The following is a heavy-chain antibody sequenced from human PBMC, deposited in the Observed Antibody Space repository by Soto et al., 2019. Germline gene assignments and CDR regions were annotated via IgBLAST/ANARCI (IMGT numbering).Heavy chain of an antibody. CDR1: GGTFSSYT. D-gene: IGHD5-12*01. CDR2: IIPLFGTA. CDR3: ARGNHRWLQLWYFDL. Sequence: QVQLVQSGAEVKKPGSSVTVSCKASGGTFSSYTISWVRQAPGQGLEWMGGIIPLFGTANYAQKFKGRVTITADESTSTAYMEWSRLRSEDTAVYYCARGNHRWLQLWYFDLWGRGTLVTVSS. V-gene: IGHV1-69*12. J-gene: IGHJ2*01.